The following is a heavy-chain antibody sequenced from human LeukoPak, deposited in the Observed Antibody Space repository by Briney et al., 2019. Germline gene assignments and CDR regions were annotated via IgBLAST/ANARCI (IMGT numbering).Heavy chain of an antibody. J-gene: IGHJ5*02. V-gene: IGHV1-69*05. CDR3: ADTQTREGGLFGSWGWFLQRFHP. Sequence: ASVKVSCKASGDTFRKYAISWVRQAPGQGLEWMGGIIPMFGTANYAQKFQGRVTITTDESTSTTYMEVSSLRSEDTTVFYCADTQTREGGLFGSWGWFLQRFHPRGQGTLVTVSS. CDR2: IIPMFGTA. CDR1: GDTFRKYA. D-gene: IGHD3-10*01.